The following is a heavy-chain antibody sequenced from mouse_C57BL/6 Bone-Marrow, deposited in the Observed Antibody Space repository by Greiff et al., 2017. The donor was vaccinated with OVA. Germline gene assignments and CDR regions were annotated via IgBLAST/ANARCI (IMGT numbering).Heavy chain of an antibody. Sequence: VQLKQSVAELVRPGASVKLSCTASGFNIKNTYMHWVKQRPEQGLEWIGRIDPANGNTKYAPKFQGKATITADTSSNTAYMQLSSLTSEDSAVYFCARSERLRRGAYWGQGTLVTVSA. D-gene: IGHD2-2*01. J-gene: IGHJ3*01. CDR1: GFNIKNTY. V-gene: IGHV14-3*01. CDR2: IDPANGNT. CDR3: ARSERLRRGAY.